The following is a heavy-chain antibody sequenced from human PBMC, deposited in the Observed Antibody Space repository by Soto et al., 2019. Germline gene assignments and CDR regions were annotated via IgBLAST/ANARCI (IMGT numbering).Heavy chain of an antibody. J-gene: IGHJ6*02. Sequence: QVQLQESGPGLVKPSGTLSLTCAVSGGSISSSNWWSWVRQPPGKGLEWIGEIYHSGSTNYNPSLQSLVTIAVDNSKNQFALKLSSVTAADRAVXXXAXXXXXXXMXVWGQGTTVTVSS. V-gene: IGHV4-4*02. CDR2: IYHSGST. CDR1: GGSISSSNW. CDR3: AXXXXXXXMXV.